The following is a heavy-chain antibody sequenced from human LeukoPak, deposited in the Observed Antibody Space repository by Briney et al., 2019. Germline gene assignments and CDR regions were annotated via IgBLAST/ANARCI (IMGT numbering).Heavy chain of an antibody. CDR1: GFTFGDYA. V-gene: IGHV3-49*03. J-gene: IGHJ4*02. Sequence: GGSLRLSCTASGFTFGDYAMSWFRQAPGKGLEWVGFIRSKAYGGTTECAASVKGRFTISRDDSKSIAYLQMNSLKTEDTAVYYCTRYCSGGSCYSFDYWGQGTLVTVSS. CDR3: TRYCSGGSCYSFDY. CDR2: IRSKAYGGTT. D-gene: IGHD2-15*01.